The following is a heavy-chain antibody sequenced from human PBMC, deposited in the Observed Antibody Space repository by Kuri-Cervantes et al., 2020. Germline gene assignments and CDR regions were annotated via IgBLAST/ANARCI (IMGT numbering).Heavy chain of an antibody. D-gene: IGHD2-15*01. J-gene: IGHJ6*03. Sequence: SETLSLTCTVSGGSISSYYWSWIRQPPGKGLEWIGSIYHSGSTYYNPSLKSRVTISVDMSKNQFSLKLSSVTAADTAVYYCARGVVYYYYMDVWGKGTTVTVSS. CDR3: ARGVVYYYYMDV. CDR1: GGSISSYY. V-gene: IGHV4-38-2*02. CDR2: IYHSGST.